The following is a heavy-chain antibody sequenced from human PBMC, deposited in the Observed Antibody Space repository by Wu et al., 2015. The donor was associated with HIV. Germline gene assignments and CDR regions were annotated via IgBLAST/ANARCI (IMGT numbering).Heavy chain of an antibody. D-gene: IGHD5-18*01. J-gene: IGHJ4*02. CDR1: GYPFTAFY. CDR2: ISAYNGNT. V-gene: IGHV1-18*04. Sequence: QVQLVQSGAEVTKPGASVRVSCKASGYPFTAFYIHWVRQAPGQGLEWMGWISAYNGNTNYAQKLQGRVTMTTDTSTSTAYMELRSLRSDDTAVYYCARVPQLWLEGNFDYWGQGTLVTVSS. CDR3: ARVPQLWLEGNFDY.